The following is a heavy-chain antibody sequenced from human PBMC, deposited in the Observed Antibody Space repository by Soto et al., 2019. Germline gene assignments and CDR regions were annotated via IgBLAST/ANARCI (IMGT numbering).Heavy chain of an antibody. CDR3: ARGLFDYGDYVANFDY. CDR1: GYTFTSYG. V-gene: IGHV1-18*01. Sequence: ASVKVSCKASGYTFTSYGISWVRQAPGQGLEWMGWMSAYNGNTSYAQKLQGRVTMTRNTSISTAYMELSSLRSEDTAVYYCARGLFDYGDYVANFDYWGQGTLVTVSS. D-gene: IGHD4-17*01. CDR2: MSAYNGNT. J-gene: IGHJ4*02.